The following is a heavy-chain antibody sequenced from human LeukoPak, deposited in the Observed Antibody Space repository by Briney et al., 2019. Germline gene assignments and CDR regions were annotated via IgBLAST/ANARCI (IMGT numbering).Heavy chain of an antibody. CDR3: ARVSSSGYFQH. D-gene: IGHD3-22*01. V-gene: IGHV3-20*04. CDR2: INWNGDNT. CDR1: GFTYDDYG. J-gene: IGHJ1*01. Sequence: GGPLRLSCAASGFTYDDYGMSWLRHAPGKGLEGVSGINWNGDNTGYADPVRGRFHISRDNDKNSVYLTMHSVSAEHNALYYCARVSSSGYFQHWGQGTLVTVSS.